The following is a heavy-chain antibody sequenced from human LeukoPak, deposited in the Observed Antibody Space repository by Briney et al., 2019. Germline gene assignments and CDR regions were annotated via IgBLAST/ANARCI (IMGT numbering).Heavy chain of an antibody. D-gene: IGHD4-17*01. CDR2: INPSGGST. Sequence: ASVKVSCKASGYTFTSYYMHWVRQAPGQGLEWMGIINPSGGSTSYAQKFQGRVTMTRDMSMSTVYMELSSLRSEDTAVYYCARGDGDFPFDYWGQGTLVTVSS. CDR1: GYTFTSYY. J-gene: IGHJ4*02. CDR3: ARGDGDFPFDY. V-gene: IGHV1-46*01.